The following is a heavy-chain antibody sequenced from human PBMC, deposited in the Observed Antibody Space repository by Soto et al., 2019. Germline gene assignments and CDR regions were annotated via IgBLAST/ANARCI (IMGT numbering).Heavy chain of an antibody. V-gene: IGHV1-18*01. CDR3: ARAAITATGTRYFIH. J-gene: IGHJ1*01. CDR1: GYTFTSYG. CDR2: ISAYHGNT. Sequence: QVQLVQSGAEVKKPGASVMVSCKASGYTFTSYGISGVRQAPGQGLEWMGWISAYHGNTNYAQKLQGRVTMTTDTSTSTAYMELRSLRSDDTAVYYCARAAITATGTRYFIHWGQGTLVTVSS. D-gene: IGHD6-13*01.